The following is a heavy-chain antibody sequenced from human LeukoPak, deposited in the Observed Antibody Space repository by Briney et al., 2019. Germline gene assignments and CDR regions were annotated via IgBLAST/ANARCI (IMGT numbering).Heavy chain of an antibody. Sequence: NPSETLSLTCTVSGGSISSYYWSWIRQPAGKGLEWIGRIYTSGSTDYNPSLKSRVTISVDTSKNQFSLKLSSVTAADTAVYYCARIYPPKWEPRGSIDYWGQGTLVTVSS. CDR2: IYTSGST. V-gene: IGHV4-4*07. D-gene: IGHD1-26*01. CDR3: ARIYPPKWEPRGSIDY. CDR1: GGSISSYY. J-gene: IGHJ4*02.